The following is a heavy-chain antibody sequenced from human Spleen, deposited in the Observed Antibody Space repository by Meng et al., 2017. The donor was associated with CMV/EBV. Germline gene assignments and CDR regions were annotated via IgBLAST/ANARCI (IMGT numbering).Heavy chain of an antibody. Sequence: GGSLRLSCAASGFTFSNYAMHWVRQAPGEGLEWVAVISYDGSNKYYADSVKGRFTISRDNSKNTLYLQMNSLRAEDTAVYYCAKCSGIDCYFDYWGQRALVTVSS. CDR1: GFTFSNYA. CDR3: AKCSGIDCYFDY. J-gene: IGHJ4*02. V-gene: IGHV3-30*14. D-gene: IGHD2-8*02. CDR2: ISYDGSNK.